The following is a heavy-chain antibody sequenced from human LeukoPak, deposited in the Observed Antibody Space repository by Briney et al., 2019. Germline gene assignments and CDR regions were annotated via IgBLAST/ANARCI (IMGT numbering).Heavy chain of an antibody. J-gene: IGHJ4*02. D-gene: IGHD6-19*01. CDR3: AKDPATVAGPPVDFDY. V-gene: IGHV3-23*01. CDR2: ISGSGGST. CDR1: GFTFSTYA. Sequence: PGGSLRLSCAASGFTFSTYAMTWVRLAPGMGLEWVSTISGSGGSTYYADSVKGRFTISRDNSKNTLYLQMNSLRAEDTAVYYCAKDPATVAGPPVDFDYWGQGTLVTVSS.